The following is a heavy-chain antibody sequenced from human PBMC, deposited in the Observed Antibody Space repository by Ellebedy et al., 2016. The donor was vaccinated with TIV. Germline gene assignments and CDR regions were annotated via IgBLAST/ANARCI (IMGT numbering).Heavy chain of an antibody. D-gene: IGHD3-22*01. CDR1: GGSISTYY. CDR2: IYYSGST. V-gene: IGHV4-59*01. Sequence: MPSETLSLTCTVSGGSISTYYWSWIRQPPGKGLECIGYIYYSGSTNYNPSLKSRVTMSVDTSNNQFSLKLSSVTAADTAVYYCARVRYYDSRGYSPDAFDIWGQGTMDTVSS. CDR3: ARVRYYDSRGYSPDAFDI. J-gene: IGHJ3*02.